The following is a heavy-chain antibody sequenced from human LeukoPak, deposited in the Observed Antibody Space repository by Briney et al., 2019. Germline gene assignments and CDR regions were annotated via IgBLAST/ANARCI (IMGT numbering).Heavy chain of an antibody. CDR3: AKDRYGIYARGNWFDP. CDR2: ISWNSGSI. CDR1: GFTFDDYA. D-gene: IGHD2/OR15-2a*01. J-gene: IGHJ5*02. V-gene: IGHV3-9*01. Sequence: PGGSLRLSCAASGFTFDDYAMHWVRQAPGKGLEWVLGISWNSGSIGYADSVKGRFTISRDNAKNSLYLQMNSLRAEDTALYYCAKDRYGIYARGNWFDPCGQGTLVTVSS.